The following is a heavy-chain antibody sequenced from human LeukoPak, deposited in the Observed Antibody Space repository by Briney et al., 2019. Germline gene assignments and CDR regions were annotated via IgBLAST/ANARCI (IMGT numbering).Heavy chain of an antibody. CDR1: GFTFSSTA. J-gene: IGHJ6*02. V-gene: IGHV3-23*01. D-gene: IGHD3-16*01. CDR3: AKDLKPTGGYYYYGMDV. Sequence: PRGSLRLSSPASGFTFSSTAMTWVRQPPGKGREWFSAFSGSGGNTYSADSVKGRFTISRDNSKNTLYLQMNSLRAEDTAIYYCAKDLKPTGGYYYYGMDVWGQGTTVTVSS. CDR2: FSGSGGNT.